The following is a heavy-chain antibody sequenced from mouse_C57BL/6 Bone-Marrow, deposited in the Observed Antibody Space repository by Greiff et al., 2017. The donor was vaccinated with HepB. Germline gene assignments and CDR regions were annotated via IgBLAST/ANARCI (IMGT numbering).Heavy chain of an antibody. V-gene: IGHV5-15*01. CDR1: GFTFSDYG. CDR2: ISNLAYSI. D-gene: IGHD2-10*01. CDR3: ARWAYSLGYAMDY. Sequence: DVMLVESGGGLVQPGGSLKLSCAASGFTFSDYGMAWVRQAPRKGPEWVAFISNLAYSIYYADTVTGRITISRENAKNTLYLEMSSLRSEDTAMYYCARWAYSLGYAMDYWGQGTSVTVSS. J-gene: IGHJ4*01.